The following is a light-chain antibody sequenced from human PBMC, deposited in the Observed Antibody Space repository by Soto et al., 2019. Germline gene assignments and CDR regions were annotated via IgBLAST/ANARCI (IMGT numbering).Light chain of an antibody. CDR1: QSVSSSY. CDR3: QQYGSSPWT. Sequence: EIVLTQSPGTLSLSPGERATLSCRASQSVSSSYLAWYQQKPGQAPRLLIYGTSSRASAISDRFSGSGSGTDFTLTISRLEPEDFAVYYCQQYGSSPWTFGQGTKV. J-gene: IGKJ1*01. V-gene: IGKV3-20*01. CDR2: GTS.